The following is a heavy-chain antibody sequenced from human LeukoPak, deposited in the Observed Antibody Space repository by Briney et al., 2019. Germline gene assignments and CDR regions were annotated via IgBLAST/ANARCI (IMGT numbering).Heavy chain of an antibody. D-gene: IGHD3-10*01. CDR2: ISWNSGSI. CDR3: AIDNRDNWFAP. V-gene: IGHV3-9*01. Sequence: GGSLRLSCAASGFTFDDYAKHWVRQAPGKGLEWVSGISWNSGSIVYADSVKGRFTISRDNAKNSLYLQMNSLRAEDTALSYCAIDNRDNWFAPWGQRTLVTVSS. CDR1: GFTFDDYA. J-gene: IGHJ5*02.